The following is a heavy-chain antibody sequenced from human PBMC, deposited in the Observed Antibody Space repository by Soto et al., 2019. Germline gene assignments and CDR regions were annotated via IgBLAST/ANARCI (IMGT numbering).Heavy chain of an antibody. CDR3: AAGMATIRNY. CDR1: GGSISSGGYS. CDR2: IYHSGST. J-gene: IGHJ4*02. D-gene: IGHD5-12*01. Sequence: QLQLQESGSGLVKPSQTLSLTCAVSGGSISSGGYSWSWIRQPPGKGLEWIGYIYHSGSTYYNPSLKSRGTLSVDRSKNQFSLKLSSVTAADTAGYYCAAGMATIRNYGGQGTLVTVSS. V-gene: IGHV4-30-2*01.